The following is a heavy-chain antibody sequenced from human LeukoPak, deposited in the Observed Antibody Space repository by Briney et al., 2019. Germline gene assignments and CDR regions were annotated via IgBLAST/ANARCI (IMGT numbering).Heavy chain of an antibody. Sequence: ASVKVSCKASGYTFTGYYMHWVRQSPGLGLEWMGWINPNSGGTNYAQKFQGWVTMTRDTSISTAYMELSRLRSDDTAVYYCAREVTAAGPLNYWGQGTLVTVSS. J-gene: IGHJ4*02. D-gene: IGHD6-13*01. CDR1: GYTFTGYY. V-gene: IGHV1-2*04. CDR3: AREVTAAGPLNY. CDR2: INPNSGGT.